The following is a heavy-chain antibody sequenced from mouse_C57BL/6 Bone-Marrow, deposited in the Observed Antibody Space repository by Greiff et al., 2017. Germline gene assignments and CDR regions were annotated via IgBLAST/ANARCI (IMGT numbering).Heavy chain of an antibody. Sequence: QVQLKESGPELVKPGASVKISCKASGYAFSSSWMNWVKQRPGKGLEWIGRIYPGDGDTNYNGKFKGEATLTADKSSSTAYMQLSSLTSEDSAVYYCARGDGYYWYFGVWGTGTTVTVSS. V-gene: IGHV1-82*01. CDR1: GYAFSSSW. CDR2: IYPGDGDT. CDR3: ARGDGYYWYFGV. J-gene: IGHJ1*03. D-gene: IGHD2-3*01.